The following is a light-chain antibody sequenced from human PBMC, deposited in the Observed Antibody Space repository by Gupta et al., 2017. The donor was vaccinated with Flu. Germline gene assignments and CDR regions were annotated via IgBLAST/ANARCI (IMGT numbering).Light chain of an antibody. J-gene: IGKJ2*01. CDR3: QQSYSTSYN. CDR1: QSINTY. V-gene: IGKV1-39*01. Sequence: QLAPTPSSLSASVGDRVTITCRASQSINTYLNWYQQKPGIAPKLLIYATSVLQSGVPSRFTGSGSGTDFTLTIGSLQPEDFATYYCQQSYSTSYNFGQGTKMEI. CDR2: ATS.